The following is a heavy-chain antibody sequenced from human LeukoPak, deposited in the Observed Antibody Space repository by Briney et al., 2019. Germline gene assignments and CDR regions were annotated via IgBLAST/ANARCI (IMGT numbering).Heavy chain of an antibody. CDR3: ARSILAAGRWFDS. Sequence: PSETLTLTCTASGGTFSPYSRSWVRQPPGQGLEWIGYIYYSGTTKYNPSLKSRVTISVDTSKSQFSLNLSSVTAADTAVYYCARSILAAGRWFDSWGQGTLVTASA. J-gene: IGHJ5*01. V-gene: IGHV4-59*08. CDR2: IYYSGTT. CDR1: GGTFSPYS. D-gene: IGHD6-25*01.